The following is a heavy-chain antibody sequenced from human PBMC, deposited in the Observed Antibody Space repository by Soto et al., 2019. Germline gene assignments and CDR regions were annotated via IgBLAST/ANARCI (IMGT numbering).Heavy chain of an antibody. CDR3: ARSKTAIAVAGNYYGMDV. J-gene: IGHJ6*02. CDR2: IIPIFGTA. CDR1: GGTFSSYA. D-gene: IGHD6-19*01. V-gene: IGHV1-69*13. Sequence: GASVKVSCKASGGTFSSYAISWVRQAPGQGLEWMGGIIPIFGTANYAQKFQGRVTITADESTSTAYMELSSLRSEDMAVYYCARSKTAIAVAGNYYGMDVGGQGTTVTVPS.